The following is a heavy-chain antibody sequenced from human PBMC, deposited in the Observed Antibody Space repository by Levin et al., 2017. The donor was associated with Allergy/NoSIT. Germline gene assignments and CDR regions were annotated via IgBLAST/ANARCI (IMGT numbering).Heavy chain of an antibody. D-gene: IGHD6-6*01. Sequence: GESLKISCAASGFTVTGHYMSWVRQAPGKGLEWVSVIYSGGSTYYADSVKGRFTISRDNSKNTLYLQMHSLRVEDTAVYYCARERLGRFDYWGQGTLVTVSS. CDR1: GFTVTGHY. J-gene: IGHJ4*02. CDR3: ARERLGRFDY. CDR2: IYSGGST. V-gene: IGHV3-66*01.